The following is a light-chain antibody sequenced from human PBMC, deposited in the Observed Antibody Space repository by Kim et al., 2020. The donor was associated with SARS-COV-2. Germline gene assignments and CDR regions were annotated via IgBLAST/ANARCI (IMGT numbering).Light chain of an antibody. V-gene: IGKV1-5*01. CDR1: PSMDTW. CDR2: DAS. Sequence: DRVTITCRASPSMDTWWAGDQQKPGKAPKHLIDDASSLESGVPSRFSGSGSAAEFTLTITSLQPDDGATYVCQQYKTYPWTFGQGTKVDIK. CDR3: QQYKTYPWT. J-gene: IGKJ1*01.